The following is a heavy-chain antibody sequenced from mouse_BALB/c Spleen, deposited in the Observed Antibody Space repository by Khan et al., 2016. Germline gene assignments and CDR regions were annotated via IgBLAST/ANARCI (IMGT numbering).Heavy chain of an antibody. Sequence: EVQLQESGPGLVKPSQSLSLTCSVTGYSITSGYYWNWIRQFPGNKLEWMGYISYDGSNNYNPSLKNRISITRDTSKNQFFLKLNSVTTEDTATYYGASGDGYSVYYYAMDYWGQGTSVTVSS. D-gene: IGHD2-3*01. J-gene: IGHJ4*01. V-gene: IGHV3-6*02. CDR3: ASGDGYSVYYYAMDY. CDR1: GYSITSGYY. CDR2: ISYDGSN.